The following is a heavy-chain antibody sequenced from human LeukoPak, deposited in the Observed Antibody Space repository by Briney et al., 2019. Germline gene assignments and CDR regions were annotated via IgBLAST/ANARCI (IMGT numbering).Heavy chain of an antibody. CDR2: FGPEDGET. CDR3: ATAHIYGSGSYYYYMDV. V-gene: IGHV1-24*01. D-gene: IGHD3-10*01. CDR1: GYTLTELS. J-gene: IGHJ6*03. Sequence: GASVKVSCKVSGYTLTELSMHWVRQAPGKGLEWMGGFGPEDGETIYAQKFQGRVTMTEDTSTDTAYMELSSLRSEDTAVYYCATAHIYGSGSYYYYMDVWGKGTTVTISS.